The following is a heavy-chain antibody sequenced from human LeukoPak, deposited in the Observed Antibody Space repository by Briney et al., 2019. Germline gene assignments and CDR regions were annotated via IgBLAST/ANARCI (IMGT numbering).Heavy chain of an antibody. CDR3: ARILDRDI. Sequence: PSQTLSPTCTVSGGPITNSYCSWSRHSAGTVMEWTGRIHATGSADYSHSLKSRVSMSLDLATKQSSLTLSAVTAADTATDYCARILDRDIWGQGTLVTVSP. D-gene: IGHD3-22*01. CDR1: GGPITNSY. J-gene: IGHJ3*02. CDR2: IHATGSA. V-gene: IGHV4-4*07.